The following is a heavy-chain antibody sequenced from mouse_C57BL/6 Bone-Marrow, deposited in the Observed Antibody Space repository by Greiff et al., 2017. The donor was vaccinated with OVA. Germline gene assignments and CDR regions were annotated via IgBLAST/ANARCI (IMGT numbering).Heavy chain of an antibody. V-gene: IGHV1-81*01. J-gene: IGHJ1*03. CDR3: ARGTGWYFDV. Sequence: QVHVKQSGAELARPGASVKLSCKASGYTFTSYGISWVKQRTGQGLEWIGEIYPRSGNTYYNEKFKGKATLTADKSSSTAYMELRSLTSEDSAVYFCARGTGWYFDVWGTGTTVTVSS. CDR1: GYTFTSYG. D-gene: IGHD4-1*01. CDR2: IYPRSGNT.